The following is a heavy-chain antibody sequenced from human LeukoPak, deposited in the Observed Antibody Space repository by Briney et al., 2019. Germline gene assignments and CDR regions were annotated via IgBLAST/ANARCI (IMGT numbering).Heavy chain of an antibody. CDR1: GDSVSSNSAA. J-gene: IGHJ3*02. Sequence: SQTLSLTCAISGDSVSSNSAAWNWIRQSPSRGLEWLGRTYYRSKWYNDYAVSVKSRITINPDTSKNQFSLQLNSVTPEDTAVYYCARWVYSEVGATPSDAFDIWGQGTMVTVSS. D-gene: IGHD1-26*01. CDR2: TYYRSKWYN. CDR3: ARWVYSEVGATPSDAFDI. V-gene: IGHV6-1*01.